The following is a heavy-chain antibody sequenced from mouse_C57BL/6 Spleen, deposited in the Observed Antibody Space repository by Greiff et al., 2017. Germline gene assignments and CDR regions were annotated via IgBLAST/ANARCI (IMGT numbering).Heavy chain of an antibody. CDR1: GYTFTSYW. D-gene: IGHD1-1*01. J-gene: IGHJ2*01. CDR2: IDPSDSYT. V-gene: IGHV1-50*01. CDR3: AKGVVATRGYFDY. Sequence: QSCKASGYTFTSYWMQWVKQRPGQGLEWIGEIDPSDSYTNYNQKFKGKATLTVDTSSSTAYMQLSSLTSAGSAVYDCAKGVVATRGYFDYWGQGTTLTVSS.